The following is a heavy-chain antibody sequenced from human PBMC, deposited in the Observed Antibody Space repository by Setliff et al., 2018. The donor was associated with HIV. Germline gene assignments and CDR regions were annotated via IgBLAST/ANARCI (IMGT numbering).Heavy chain of an antibody. CDR2: INPNSGGT. J-gene: IGHJ4*02. CDR3: ARGGYIAAREYYFDY. D-gene: IGHD6-6*01. CDR1: GYTFTGYY. Sequence: GASVKVSCKASGYTFTGYYMHWVRQAPGQGLEWMGWINPNSGGTNYAQKFQGWVTVTRDTSISAAYMELSRLRSDDTAVYYCARGGYIAAREYYFDYWGQGTLVTVSS. V-gene: IGHV1-2*04.